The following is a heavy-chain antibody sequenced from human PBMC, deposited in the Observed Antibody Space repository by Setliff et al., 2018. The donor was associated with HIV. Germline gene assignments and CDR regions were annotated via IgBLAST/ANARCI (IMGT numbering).Heavy chain of an antibody. Sequence: ASVKVSCKASGDTYTSYGISWVRQAPGQGLEWMGWISAYSGNTFYAQKFQGRVTMTSDTSTSTAYMELRSLTSDDTAIYYCARGDLVIIPPSISKYYYYMDVWGKGTTVTVSS. CDR1: GDTYTSYG. V-gene: IGHV1-18*01. CDR2: ISAYSGNT. D-gene: IGHD2-8*01. CDR3: ARGDLVIIPPSISKYYYYMDV. J-gene: IGHJ6*03.